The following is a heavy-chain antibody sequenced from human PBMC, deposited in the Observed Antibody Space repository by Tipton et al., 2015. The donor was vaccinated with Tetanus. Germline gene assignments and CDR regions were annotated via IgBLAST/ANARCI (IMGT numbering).Heavy chain of an antibody. V-gene: IGHV4-30-2*01. D-gene: IGHD2-15*01. CDR2: IYHNGRT. Sequence: WVRQPPGKGLEWVGYIYHNGRTNYSPSLKSRVTISIDRSRNQFSLKLNSVTAADTAVYYCAREGAASQFDYWGQGAPVIVSS. J-gene: IGHJ4*02. CDR3: AREGAASQFDY.